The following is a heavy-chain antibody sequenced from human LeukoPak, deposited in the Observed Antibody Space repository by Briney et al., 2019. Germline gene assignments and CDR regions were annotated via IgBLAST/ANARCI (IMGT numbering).Heavy chain of an antibody. D-gene: IGHD4-17*01. CDR3: ARAGDSGYYYGMDV. J-gene: IGHJ6*02. CDR1: GFTFSSYG. Sequence: QPGGSLRLSCAASGFTFSSYGMHWVRQAPGKGLEWVAVIWYDGSNKYYADSVKGRFTISRDNSKNTLYLQMNSLRAEDTAVYYCARAGDSGYYYGMDVWGQGTTVTVSS. V-gene: IGHV3-33*01. CDR2: IWYDGSNK.